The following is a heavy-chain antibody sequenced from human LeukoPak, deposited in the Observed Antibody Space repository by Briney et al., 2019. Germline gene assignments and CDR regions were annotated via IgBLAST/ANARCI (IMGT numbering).Heavy chain of an antibody. J-gene: IGHJ4*02. CDR1: GFTFSTHV. V-gene: IGHV3-21*01. CDR3: ARDRPDYRAVADKGDWGDY. CDR2: INAGGDET. Sequence: PGGSLRLSCAASGFTFSTHVMTWVRQAPGKGLEWVSTINAGGDETHYTDSVKGRFTISRDNAKNSLYLQMNSLRAEDTAVYYCARDRPDYRAVADKGDWGDYWGQGTLVTVSS. D-gene: IGHD6-19*01.